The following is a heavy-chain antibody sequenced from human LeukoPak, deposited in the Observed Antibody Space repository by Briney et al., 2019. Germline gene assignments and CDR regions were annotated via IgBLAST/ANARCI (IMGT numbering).Heavy chain of an antibody. J-gene: IGHJ4*02. CDR1: GFTFSITA. CDR2: LSGSGSST. Sequence: GGSLRLPCAASGFTFSITAMSWDRQAPGKGLEWVSGLSGSGSSTYYADSVKGRFTISRDNSKNTVSLEMSSLRAEDTAIDYCANDEGSSVDGDYFDYWGQGTLATVSS. V-gene: IGHV3-23*01. CDR3: ANDEGSSVDGDYFDY. D-gene: IGHD2-15*01.